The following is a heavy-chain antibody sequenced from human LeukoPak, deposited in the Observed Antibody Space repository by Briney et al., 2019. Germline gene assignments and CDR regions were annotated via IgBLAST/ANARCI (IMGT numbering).Heavy chain of an antibody. Sequence: GGSLRLSCAVSGFTVSSNYMSWVRQAPGKGREWGSVIYSGGSTNYADSVKGRFTISRDNSKNTLYLQMNSLRAEDTAVYYCAVVVAATLSFDYWGQGTLVTVSS. V-gene: IGHV3-66*01. CDR3: AVVVAATLSFDY. CDR1: GFTVSSNY. D-gene: IGHD2-15*01. CDR2: IYSGGST. J-gene: IGHJ4*02.